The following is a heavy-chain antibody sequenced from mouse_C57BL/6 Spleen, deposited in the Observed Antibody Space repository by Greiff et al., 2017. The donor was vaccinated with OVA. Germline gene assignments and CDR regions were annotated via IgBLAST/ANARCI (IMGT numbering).Heavy chain of an antibody. D-gene: IGHD1-1*01. J-gene: IGHJ2*01. Sequence: VQLQQPGAELVKPGASVKLSCKASGYTFTSYWMQWVKQRPGQGLEWIGEIDPSDSYTNYNQKFKGKATLTVDTSSSTAYMQLSSLTSEDSAVYYCARPHYYGSSRYYFDYWGQGTTLTVSS. CDR3: ARPHYYGSSRYYFDY. V-gene: IGHV1-50*01. CDR2: IDPSDSYT. CDR1: GYTFTSYW.